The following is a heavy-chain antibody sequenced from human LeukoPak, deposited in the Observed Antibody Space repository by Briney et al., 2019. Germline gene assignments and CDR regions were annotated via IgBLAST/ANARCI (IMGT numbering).Heavy chain of an antibody. Sequence: ASVKVSCRASGYTFTSYYMHWVRQAPGQGLERMGIINPSGGSTSYAQKFQGRVTMTRDTSTSTVYMELSSLRSEDTAVYYCARGGLRGYDSSGYPTTFDYWGQGTLVTVSS. J-gene: IGHJ4*02. CDR1: GYTFTSYY. CDR2: INPSGGST. D-gene: IGHD3-22*01. CDR3: ARGGLRGYDSSGYPTTFDY. V-gene: IGHV1-46*01.